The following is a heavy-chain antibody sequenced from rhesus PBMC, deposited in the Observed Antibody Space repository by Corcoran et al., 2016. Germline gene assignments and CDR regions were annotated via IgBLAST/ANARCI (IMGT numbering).Heavy chain of an antibody. CDR2: IDSSGST. D-gene: IGHD4-4*01. V-gene: IGHV4-165*01. J-gene: IGHJ4*01. Sequence: QLQLQESGPGLVKPSETLSLTCAVSGGSISGYWWSWIRKPPGKGLEWIGGIDSSGSTDSNPSLKSRVTISRDTSKNQFSLKLSSVTAADTAVYYCAREMYGSNPFDYWGQGVLVTVSS. CDR3: AREMYGSNPFDY. CDR1: GGSISGYW.